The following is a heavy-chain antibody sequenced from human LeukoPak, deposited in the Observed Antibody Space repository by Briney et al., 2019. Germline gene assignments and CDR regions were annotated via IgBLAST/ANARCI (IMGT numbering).Heavy chain of an antibody. J-gene: IGHJ3*02. V-gene: IGHV3-30*18. CDR1: GFTFSSYG. CDR3: AKGRASTVRAPLDI. D-gene: IGHD4-17*01. Sequence: GGSLRLSCAASGFTFSSYGMHWVRQAPGKGLEWGAVISYDGSNKYYAESVKGRFTISRDNSKNTLYLQMNSLRAEDTAVYYCAKGRASTVRAPLDIWGQGTMVTVSS. CDR2: ISYDGSNK.